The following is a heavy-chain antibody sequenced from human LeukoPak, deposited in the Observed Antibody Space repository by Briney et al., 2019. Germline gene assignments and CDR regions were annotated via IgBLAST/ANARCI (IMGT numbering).Heavy chain of an antibody. V-gene: IGHV1-8*01. CDR3: ARGESMDYDFWSDLDC. CDR2: MNPNSGNT. CDR1: GYTFTSYD. J-gene: IGHJ4*02. D-gene: IGHD3-3*01. Sequence: ASVKVSCKASGYTFTSYDINWVRQATGQGLEWMGWMNPNSGNTGYAQKFQGRVTMTRNTSISTAYMELSSLRSEDTAVYYCARGESMDYDFWSDLDCRGQGTLVTVSS.